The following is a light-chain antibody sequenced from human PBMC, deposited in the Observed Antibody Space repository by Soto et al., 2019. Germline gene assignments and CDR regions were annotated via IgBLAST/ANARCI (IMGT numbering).Light chain of an antibody. CDR3: QQYNNWPPWT. Sequence: EILMTQSPATVSVSPGERATLSCRANQSISGNLAWYQQKPGQAPRLLINRASSRAPGIPARFSGSGSGTEFSLTISGLQSEDFAVYYCQQYNNWPPWTFGQGTKVDIK. CDR2: RAS. V-gene: IGKV3-15*01. J-gene: IGKJ1*01. CDR1: QSISGN.